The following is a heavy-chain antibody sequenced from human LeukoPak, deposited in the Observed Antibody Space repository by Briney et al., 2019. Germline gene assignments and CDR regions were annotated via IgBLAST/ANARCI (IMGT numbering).Heavy chain of an antibody. CDR3: ARISYYDSSGYDLDY. CDR1: GGSISSYY. CDR2: IYTSGST. V-gene: IGHV4-4*07. Sequence: SETLSLTCPVSGGSISSYYWSWIRQPAGKGLEWIGRIYTSGSTNYNPSLKSRVTMSVDTSKNQFSLKLSSVTAADTAVYYCARISYYDSSGYDLDYWGQGTLVTVSS. J-gene: IGHJ4*02. D-gene: IGHD3-22*01.